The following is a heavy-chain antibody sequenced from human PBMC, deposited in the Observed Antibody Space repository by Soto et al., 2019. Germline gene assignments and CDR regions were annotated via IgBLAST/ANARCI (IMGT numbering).Heavy chain of an antibody. CDR1: GFTFSSYA. J-gene: IGHJ4*02. D-gene: IGHD3-16*01. Sequence: QVQLLESGGGVVQPGRSLRLSCAASGFTFSSYAMHWVRRAPGKGLEWMAVMSYAGSNKYYADSVKGRFTISRDNAKNTLYLQMTILRPEDTALYYCARDGGAYWGQGTLVIVSS. CDR2: MSYAGSNK. CDR3: ARDGGAY. V-gene: IGHV3-30-3*01.